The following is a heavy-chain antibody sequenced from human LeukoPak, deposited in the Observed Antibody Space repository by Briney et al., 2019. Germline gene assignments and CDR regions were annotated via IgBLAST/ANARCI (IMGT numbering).Heavy chain of an antibody. Sequence: GGSLRLSCAASGFTFSNAWMNWVRQAPGKGLEWVSYISTSSTIYYSDSVKGRFTISRDNAKNSLYLQMNSLRAEDTAMYYCATGDKWNSYYYYYMDVWGKGTTVTVSS. CDR1: GFTFSNAW. CDR3: ATGDKWNSYYYYYMDV. D-gene: IGHD1-7*01. J-gene: IGHJ6*03. V-gene: IGHV3-69-1*01. CDR2: ISTSSTI.